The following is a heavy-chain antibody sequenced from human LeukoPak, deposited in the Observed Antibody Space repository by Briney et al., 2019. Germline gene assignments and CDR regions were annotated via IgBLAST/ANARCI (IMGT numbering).Heavy chain of an antibody. CDR1: GFTFSSYW. J-gene: IGHJ4*02. Sequence: AGGSLRRSCAASGFTFSSYWMSWVRQAPGKGLEWVANIKQDGSEKYYVDSVKGRFTISRDNAKNSLYLQMNSLRAEDTAVYYCARELDPDYYDSSGYSDYWGQGTLVTVSS. V-gene: IGHV3-7*01. CDR2: IKQDGSEK. D-gene: IGHD3-22*01. CDR3: ARELDPDYYDSSGYSDY.